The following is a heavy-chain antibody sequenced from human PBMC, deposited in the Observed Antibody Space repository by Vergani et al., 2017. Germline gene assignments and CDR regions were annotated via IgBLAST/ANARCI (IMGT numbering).Heavy chain of an antibody. J-gene: IGHJ4*02. D-gene: IGHD3-10*01. CDR1: GYSVGSGYS. CDR3: ARQNPYGSAHVDF. V-gene: IGHV4-38-2*01. CDR2: VHRNGNT. Sequence: QVDLQESGPGLVKSSETLSLPCAVSGYSVGSGYSWGWIRQPPGGGLEWIGCVHRNGNTYYTSSLRSRATISRDTSKNPFSLRLTSVTAADTAVYYCARQNPYGSAHVDFWGRGVLVTVSA.